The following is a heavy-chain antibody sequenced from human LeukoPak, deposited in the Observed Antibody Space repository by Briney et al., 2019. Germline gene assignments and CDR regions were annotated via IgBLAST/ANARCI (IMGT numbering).Heavy chain of an antibody. CDR1: GFTFSSYS. D-gene: IGHD6-13*01. CDR2: ISSSSSYI. J-gene: IGHJ3*02. V-gene: IGHV3-21*01. CDR3: ASHRWDAFDI. Sequence: GGSLRPSCAASGFTFSSYSMNWVRQAPGKGLEWVSSISSSSSYIYYADSVKGRFTISRDNAKSSLYLQMNGLRAEDTAVYYCASHRWDAFDIWGQGTMVTVSS.